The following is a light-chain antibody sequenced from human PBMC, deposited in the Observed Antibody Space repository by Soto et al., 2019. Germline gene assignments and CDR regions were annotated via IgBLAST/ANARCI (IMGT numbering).Light chain of an antibody. V-gene: IGKV1-39*01. CDR3: QQYYSYPWT. J-gene: IGKJ1*01. CDR2: AAS. Sequence: DIQMTQSPSSLSASVGDRVTIICRASKSISTYLNWYQQKPGKAPNLLIYAASTLRSGVPSRFSGSGSGTDFTLTISCLQSEDFATYYCQQYYSYPWTFGQGTKVDIK. CDR1: KSISTY.